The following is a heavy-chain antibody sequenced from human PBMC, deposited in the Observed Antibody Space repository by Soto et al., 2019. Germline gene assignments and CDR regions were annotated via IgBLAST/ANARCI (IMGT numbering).Heavy chain of an antibody. J-gene: IGHJ6*02. Sequence: EVQLVESGGGPVKPGGSLRLSCVASAFTFNNFPMHWVRQAPGEGLQWLASITSSSSYKYYADSVKGRFTISRDNAKNSLFLELTGLRAEDTAVYYCARGKCSSTSCNHGMDVWGLGTTVTVSS. CDR2: ITSSSSYK. D-gene: IGHD2-2*01. CDR3: ARGKCSSTSCNHGMDV. CDR1: AFTFNNFP. V-gene: IGHV3-21*02.